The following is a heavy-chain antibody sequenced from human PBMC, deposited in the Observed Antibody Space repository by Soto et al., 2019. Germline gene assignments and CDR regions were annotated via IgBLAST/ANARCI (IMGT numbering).Heavy chain of an antibody. V-gene: IGHV3-23*01. CDR2: ISGSGGST. J-gene: IGHJ4*02. Sequence: GGSLRLSCAASGFTFSSYAMSWVRQAPGKGLEWVSAISGSGGSTYYADSVKGRFTISRDNSKNTLYLQMNSLRAEDTAVYYCAKVGYGSGSYYHLFDYWGQGTLVTVSS. CDR3: AKVGYGSGSYYHLFDY. CDR1: GFTFSSYA. D-gene: IGHD3-10*01.